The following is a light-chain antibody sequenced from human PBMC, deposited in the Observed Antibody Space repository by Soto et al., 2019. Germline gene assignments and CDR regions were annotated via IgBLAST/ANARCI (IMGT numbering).Light chain of an antibody. Sequence: DIHVTQSPSTLSASVGDRVTITCGASQSIRSWLAWYQQKPGKAPKLLIYDASDLGSGVPSRFSGSGSGTEFTLTISSLQPDDFATYYCQQYNYRRTFGQGTKVDIK. J-gene: IGKJ1*01. CDR3: QQYNYRRT. V-gene: IGKV1-5*01. CDR1: QSIRSW. CDR2: DAS.